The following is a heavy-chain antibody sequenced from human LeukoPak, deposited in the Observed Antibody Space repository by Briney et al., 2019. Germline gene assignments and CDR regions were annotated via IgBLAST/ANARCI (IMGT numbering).Heavy chain of an antibody. V-gene: IGHV3-23*01. CDR1: GFTLSSYA. CDR2: ISGSGGST. D-gene: IGHD3-22*01. CDR3: AKGGNYDPYFDY. J-gene: IGHJ4*02. Sequence: GGSLRLSCAASGFTLSSYAMSWVRQAPGKGLEWVSAISGSGGSTYYADSVKGRFTISRDNSKNTLYLQMNSLRAEDTAVYYCAKGGNYDPYFDYWGQGTLVTVSS.